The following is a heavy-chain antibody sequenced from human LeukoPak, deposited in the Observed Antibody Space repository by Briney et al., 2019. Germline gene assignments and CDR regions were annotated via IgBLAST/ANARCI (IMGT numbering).Heavy chain of an antibody. J-gene: IGHJ4*02. CDR1: GGSISSYY. Sequence: SGTLSLTCIVSGGSISSYYWSWIRQPPGKGLEWIGYIYYSGTTNYNPSLKSRVTISVDTSKNQFSLKLSSVTAADTAVYYCARGVGVYYDSSGYSDYFDYWGQGTLVTVSS. D-gene: IGHD3-22*01. V-gene: IGHV4-59*01. CDR3: ARGVGVYYDSSGYSDYFDY. CDR2: IYYSGTT.